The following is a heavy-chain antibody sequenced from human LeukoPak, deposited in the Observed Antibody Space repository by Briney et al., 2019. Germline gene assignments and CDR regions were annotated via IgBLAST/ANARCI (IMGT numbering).Heavy chain of an antibody. CDR2: IYYSGST. D-gene: IGHD6-13*01. Sequence: PSETLSLTCTVSGGFISSSSYYWGWLRQPPGKGLEWIGSIYYSGSTYYNPSLKSRVTISLDTSKNQFSLKLSSVTAADTAVYYCAGPGSSRYGFDPWGQGTLVTVSS. CDR1: GGFISSSSYY. CDR3: AGPGSSRYGFDP. V-gene: IGHV4-39*01. J-gene: IGHJ5*02.